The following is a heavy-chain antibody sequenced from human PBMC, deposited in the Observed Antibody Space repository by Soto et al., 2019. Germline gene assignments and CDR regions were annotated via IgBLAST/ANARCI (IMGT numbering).Heavy chain of an antibody. J-gene: IGHJ5*02. CDR3: AGQTCTIAAASYGRSNWFDP. V-gene: IGHV4-39*01. D-gene: IGHD6-25*01. CDR2: IYLTGNP. CDR1: GGSITSSSHF. Sequence: SETLSLTCSASGGSITSSSHFWGWVRQPPGKGLEWIGTIYLTGNPYYTPSLKSRLTMSIDTSKNEFSLRLNSVTAADTAVYYCAGQTCTIAAASYGRSNWFDPWGPGTLVTVSS.